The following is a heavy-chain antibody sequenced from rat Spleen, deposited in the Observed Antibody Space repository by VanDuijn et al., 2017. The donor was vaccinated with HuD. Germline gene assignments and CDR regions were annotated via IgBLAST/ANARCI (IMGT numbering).Heavy chain of an antibody. Sequence: EVRLVESGGGLVQPGRSLKLSCAASGFTFSNYGMAWVRQAPTKGLEWVATITYDGSTTYYRDSVKGRFTISRDNAKSTLYLQMDSLRSEDTATYYCVSSNWDYFDYWGQGVMVTVSS. CDR2: ITYDGSTT. J-gene: IGHJ2*01. CDR3: VSSNWDYFDY. V-gene: IGHV5-29*01. D-gene: IGHD5-1*01. CDR1: GFTFSNYG.